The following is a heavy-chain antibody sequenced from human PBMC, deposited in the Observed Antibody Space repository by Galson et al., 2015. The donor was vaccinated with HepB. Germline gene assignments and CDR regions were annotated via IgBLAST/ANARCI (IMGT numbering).Heavy chain of an antibody. D-gene: IGHD3-22*01. CDR1: GGTFSSYA. CDR3: ARAVDYYDSSVSYFQH. V-gene: IGHV1-69*13. J-gene: IGHJ1*01. CDR2: IIPIFGTA. Sequence: SVKVSCKASGGTFSSYATSWVRQAPGQGLEWMGGIIPIFGTANYAQKFQGRVTITADESTSTAYMELSSLRSEDTAVYYCARAVDYYDSSVSYFQHWGQGTLVTVSS.